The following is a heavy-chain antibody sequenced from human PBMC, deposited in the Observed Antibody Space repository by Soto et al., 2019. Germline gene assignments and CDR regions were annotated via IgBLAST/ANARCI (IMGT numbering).Heavy chain of an antibody. V-gene: IGHV1-18*01. Sequence: GASVKVTCKASGYRFTSYGISWVRQAPGQGLEWMGWISAYNGNTNYAQKLQGRVTMTTDTSTSTAYMELRSLRSDDTAVYYCARDLTAMVTGDWFDPWGQGTLVTVSS. CDR2: ISAYNGNT. J-gene: IGHJ5*02. D-gene: IGHD5-18*01. CDR1: GYRFTSYG. CDR3: ARDLTAMVTGDWFDP.